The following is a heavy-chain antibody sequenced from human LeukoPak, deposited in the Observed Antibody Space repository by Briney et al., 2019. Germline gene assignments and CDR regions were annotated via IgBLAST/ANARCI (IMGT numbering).Heavy chain of an antibody. CDR2: ISGSGGST. CDR1: GFTFSTYA. D-gene: IGHD2-21*01. J-gene: IGHJ4*02. CDR3: ARGESTIYFFDY. Sequence: PGGSLRLSCAASGFTFSTYAMSWVRQAPGKGLEWVSAISGSGGSTYYADSVKGRFTISRDNSKNTLYLQMNSLRAEDTAVYYCARGESTIYFFDYWGQGTLVTVPS. V-gene: IGHV3-23*01.